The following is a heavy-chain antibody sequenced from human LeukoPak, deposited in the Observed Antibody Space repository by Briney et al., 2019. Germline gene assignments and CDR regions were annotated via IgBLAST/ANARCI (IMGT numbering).Heavy chain of an antibody. Sequence: PGGSLRLSCAASGFTFSSYEMNWVRQAPGKGLEWVSYISSSGSTIYYADSVKGRFTISRDNAKNSLYLQMNSLRAEDTAVYYCARDGDYGDYVFDFDYWDQGTLVTVSS. CDR2: ISSSGSTI. J-gene: IGHJ4*02. CDR3: ARDGDYGDYVFDFDY. D-gene: IGHD4-17*01. V-gene: IGHV3-48*03. CDR1: GFTFSSYE.